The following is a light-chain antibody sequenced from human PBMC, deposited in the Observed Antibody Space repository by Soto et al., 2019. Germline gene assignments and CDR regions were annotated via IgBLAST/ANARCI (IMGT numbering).Light chain of an antibody. CDR1: QSVSSN. J-gene: IGKJ1*01. Sequence: IGMTPSPATLSVCPVVRDTLSCRASQSVSSNLAWYQQKPGQAPRLLIYGASTRATGIPARFSGSGSGTEFTLTISSLQSEDFAVYYCQQYKNWRTFGQGTKVDI. CDR2: GAS. V-gene: IGKV3-15*01. CDR3: QQYKNWRT.